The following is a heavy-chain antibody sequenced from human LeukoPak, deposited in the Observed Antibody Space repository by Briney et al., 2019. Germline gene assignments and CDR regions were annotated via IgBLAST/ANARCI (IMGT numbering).Heavy chain of an antibody. D-gene: IGHD3-9*01. J-gene: IGHJ4*02. CDR1: GGSLSSYY. Sequence: SETLSLTCTVSGGSLSSYYFSWIRQPPGKGLEWIGYIYYSGSTNYNPSLKSRVTISVDTSKNQFSLKLSSVTAADTAVYYCARQGRDILTGYFDYWGQGTLVTVSS. CDR3: ARQGRDILTGYFDY. CDR2: IYYSGST. V-gene: IGHV4-59*08.